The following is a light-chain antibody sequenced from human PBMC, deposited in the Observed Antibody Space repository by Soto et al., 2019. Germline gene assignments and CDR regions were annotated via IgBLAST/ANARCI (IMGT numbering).Light chain of an antibody. V-gene: IGLV2-11*01. CDR2: DVS. CDR1: SSDVGGYNY. J-gene: IGLJ1*01. Sequence: QSVLTQPRSVSGSPGQSVTISCTGTSSDVGGYNYVSWYQQHPGKAPKLMIYDVSKRPSGVPDRFSGSKSGNTASLTISGLQAEDEADYYCCSYAGSYHYVFGTGTKGTVL. CDR3: CSYAGSYHYV.